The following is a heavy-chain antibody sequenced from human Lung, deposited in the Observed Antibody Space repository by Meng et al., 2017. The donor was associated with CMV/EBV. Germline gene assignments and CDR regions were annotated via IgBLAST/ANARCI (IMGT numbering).Heavy chain of an antibody. Sequence: GESLKISCAASGFTFSNYGMHWVRQAPGKGLEWVAFISYDGSNKYYADSVKGRFTISRDNSKNTLYLQMNSLRAEDTAVYYCARDADSSSFSPESARGYYYFGMDVWXQGNXVTV. CDR1: GFTFSNYG. J-gene: IGHJ6*02. D-gene: IGHD6-13*01. CDR3: ARDADSSSFSPESARGYYYFGMDV. CDR2: ISYDGSNK. V-gene: IGHV3-30*19.